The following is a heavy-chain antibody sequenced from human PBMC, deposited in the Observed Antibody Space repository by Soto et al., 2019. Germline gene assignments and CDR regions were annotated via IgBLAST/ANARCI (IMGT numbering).Heavy chain of an antibody. V-gene: IGHV1-2*04. Sequence: GASVKVSCKASGYTFTGYYMHWVRQAPGQGLEWMGWINPNSGGTNYAQKFQGWVTMTRDTSISTAYMELSRLRSDDTAVYYCARSTMVRGVIKPPDYGGQGTLVTVSS. D-gene: IGHD3-10*01. CDR3: ARSTMVRGVIKPPDY. CDR1: GYTFTGYY. CDR2: INPNSGGT. J-gene: IGHJ4*02.